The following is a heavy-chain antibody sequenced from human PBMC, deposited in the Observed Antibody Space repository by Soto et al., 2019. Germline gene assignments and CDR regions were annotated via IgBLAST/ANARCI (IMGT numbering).Heavy chain of an antibody. J-gene: IGHJ4*02. CDR1: GGTFSSYA. V-gene: IGHV1-69*06. CDR3: AREPAVAGTVYFDY. D-gene: IGHD6-19*01. CDR2: IIPIFGTA. Sequence: SLKVSCKASGGTFSSYAIIWVRQAPGQGLEWMGGIIPIFGTANYAQKFQGRVTITADKSTSTAYMELSSLRSEDTAVYYCAREPAVAGTVYFDYWGQGTLVTVSS.